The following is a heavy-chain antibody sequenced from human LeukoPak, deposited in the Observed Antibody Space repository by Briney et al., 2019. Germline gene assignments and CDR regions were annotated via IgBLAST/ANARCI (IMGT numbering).Heavy chain of an antibody. CDR2: ISGSGGST. J-gene: IGHJ4*02. Sequence: GGSLRLSCAASGFTFSAYGMTWIRQAPGKGLEWVSAISGSGGSTYYADSVKGRFTISRDNSKNTLYLQMNSLRAEDTAVYYCSRRSGDYWGQGTLVTVSS. CDR1: GFTFSAYG. V-gene: IGHV3-23*01. D-gene: IGHD3-10*01. CDR3: SRRSGDY.